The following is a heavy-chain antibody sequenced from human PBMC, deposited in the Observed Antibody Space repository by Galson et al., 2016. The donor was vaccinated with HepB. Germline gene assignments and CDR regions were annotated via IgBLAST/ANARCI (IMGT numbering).Heavy chain of an antibody. CDR3: ARDPLRYGDRHFDY. V-gene: IGHV3-30-3*01. D-gene: IGHD4-17*01. Sequence: SLRLSCAAPGFTFSNYAMHWVRQAPGKGLEWVAIISYDGSNKYYADSVKGRFTISRDNSKNTLYLRMNILRAEDTAVYYCARDPLRYGDRHFDYWGQGTLVTVSS. CDR2: ISYDGSNK. CDR1: GFTFSNYA. J-gene: IGHJ4*02.